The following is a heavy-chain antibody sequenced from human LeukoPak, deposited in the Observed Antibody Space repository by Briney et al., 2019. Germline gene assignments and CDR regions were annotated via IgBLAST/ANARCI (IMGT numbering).Heavy chain of an antibody. D-gene: IGHD2/OR15-2a*01. J-gene: IGHJ4*02. V-gene: IGHV4-59*01. CDR1: GGSISSYY. CDR3: ARGVSPLSSVPFDY. CDR2: IYYSGST. Sequence: SETLSLTCTVSGGSISSYYWSWIRQPPGRGLEWIGYIYYSGSTNYNPSLKSRVTISVNTSKNQFSLKLSSVTAADTAVYYCARGVSPLSSVPFDYWGQGTLVTVSS.